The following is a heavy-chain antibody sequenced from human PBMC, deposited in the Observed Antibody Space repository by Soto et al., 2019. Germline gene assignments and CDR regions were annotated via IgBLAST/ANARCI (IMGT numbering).Heavy chain of an antibody. CDR2: IIYDGGNI. CDR3: QSEDYWYGING. CDR1: RGSVSRYS. Sequence: GGSLRLSCVASRGSVSRYSILWVRHSPGKGLEWVSLIIYDGGNIYYADSVTGRFTSCREHSEKNVFLEMNRLRVEDTAVYYCQSEDYWYGINGWGPRLTVACS. D-gene: IGHD6-13*01. J-gene: IGHJ6*02. V-gene: IGHV3-30*03.